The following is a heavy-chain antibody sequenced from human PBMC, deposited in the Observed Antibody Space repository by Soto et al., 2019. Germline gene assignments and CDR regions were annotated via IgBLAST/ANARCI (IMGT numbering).Heavy chain of an antibody. CDR1: GVSISSSF. D-gene: IGHD6-19*01. CDR2: ISDRGST. CDR3: AKSRGWYDY. V-gene: IGHV4-59*08. Sequence: SETLSLTCTVSGVSISSSFWAWIRQPPGKGLEWIGYISDRGSTDYNPSLKSRVTISGDTSKNQFSLNLTSVTAADTAVYYFAKSRGWYDYWGQGTQVTVTS. J-gene: IGHJ4*02.